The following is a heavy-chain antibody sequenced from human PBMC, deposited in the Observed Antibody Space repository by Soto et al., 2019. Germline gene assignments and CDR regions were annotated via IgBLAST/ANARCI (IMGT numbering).Heavy chain of an antibody. V-gene: IGHV3-64D*08. J-gene: IGHJ4*02. CDR1: GFTLSSYA. CDR3: VRDAYGDYSTFDY. CDR2: ISSNGGST. D-gene: IGHD4-17*01. Sequence: GGSLRLSCSASGFTLSSYAMHWVRQAPGKGLEYVSAISSNGGSTYYADSVKGRFTISRDNSKNTLYLHMSILRSDDTAVYYCVRDAYGDYSTFDYWGQGTLVTVSS.